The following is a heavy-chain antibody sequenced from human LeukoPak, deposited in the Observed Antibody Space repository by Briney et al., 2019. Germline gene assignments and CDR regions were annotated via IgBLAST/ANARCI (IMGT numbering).Heavy chain of an antibody. D-gene: IGHD5-12*01. J-gene: IGHJ4*02. V-gene: IGHV1-69*04. Sequence: ASVKVSCKASGGTFSSYAIGWVRQAPGQGLEWMGRIIPILGIANYAQKFQGRVTITADKSTSTAYMELSSLRSEDTAVYYCAREREVATTYYFDYWGQGTLVTVSS. CDR1: GGTFSSYA. CDR2: IIPILGIA. CDR3: AREREVATTYYFDY.